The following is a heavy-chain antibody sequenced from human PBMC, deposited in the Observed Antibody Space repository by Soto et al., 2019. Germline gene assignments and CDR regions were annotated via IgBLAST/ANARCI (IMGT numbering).Heavy chain of an antibody. D-gene: IGHD2-21*01. V-gene: IGHV3-23*01. Sequence: GGSLRLSCAASGFTFSSYAMSWVRQAPGKGLEWVSAISGSGGSTYYADSVKGRFTISRDNSKNTLYLQMNSLRAEDTAVYYCAKQDSPTGLVLQLNWFGPWGQGTLVTVSS. CDR2: ISGSGGST. CDR3: AKQDSPTGLVLQLNWFGP. J-gene: IGHJ5*02. CDR1: GFTFSSYA.